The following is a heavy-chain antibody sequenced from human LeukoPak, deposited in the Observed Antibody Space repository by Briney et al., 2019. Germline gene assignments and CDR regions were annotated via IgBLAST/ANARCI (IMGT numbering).Heavy chain of an antibody. V-gene: IGHV1-18*01. Sequence: ASVTVSFKASGYMFTHYGVSWVRQAPGQGLEWMGWINSAEGGTLYAENLQGRVTLTTDTSTSTLYRELRTLRSDDTAVYYCARSSSGWSVDFWGQGTLVTVSS. CDR3: ARSSSGWSVDF. J-gene: IGHJ4*02. D-gene: IGHD6-19*01. CDR1: GYMFTHYG. CDR2: INSAEGGT.